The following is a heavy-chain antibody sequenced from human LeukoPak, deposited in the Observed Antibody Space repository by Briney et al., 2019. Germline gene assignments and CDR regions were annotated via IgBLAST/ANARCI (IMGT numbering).Heavy chain of an antibody. J-gene: IGHJ4*02. CDR3: ARFSGSPN. D-gene: IGHD3-10*01. CDR2: ISSSSIYI. V-gene: IGHV3-21*01. CDR1: GFTFSSYS. Sequence: GGSLRPSCAASGFTFSSYSMNWVRQAPGKGLEWVSSISSSSIYIYYADSVKGRFTISRDNAKNSLYLQMNSLRAEDTAVYYCARFSGSPNWGQGTLVTVSS.